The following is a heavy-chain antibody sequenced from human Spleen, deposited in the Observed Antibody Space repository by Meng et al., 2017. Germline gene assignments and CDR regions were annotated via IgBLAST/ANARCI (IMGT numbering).Heavy chain of an antibody. J-gene: IGHJ4*01. CDR3: SGYVDY. V-gene: IGHV3-15*01. CDR2: MKSNVDGGTV. CDR1: GFTFSDYY. Sequence: GGSLRLSCAASGFTFSDYYMTWVRQAPGKGLEWIGRMKSNVDGGTVDYAAAVKGRFFISRDDSENTFYLQMNSLKTEDTAVYYCSGYVDYWGHGTLVTVSS.